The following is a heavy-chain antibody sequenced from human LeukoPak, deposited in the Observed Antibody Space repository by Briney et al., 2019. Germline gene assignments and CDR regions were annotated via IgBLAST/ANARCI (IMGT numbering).Heavy chain of an antibody. CDR2: ISYDGSNK. Sequence: GGSLRLSCAASGFTFSSYGMHWVRQAPGKGLEWVAVISYDGSNKYCADSVKGRFTISRDNSKNTLYLQMNSLRAEDTAVYYCARDVYCSGGSCYDWFDPWGQGTLVTVSS. D-gene: IGHD2-15*01. CDR1: GFTFSSYG. V-gene: IGHV3-30*19. CDR3: ARDVYCSGGSCYDWFDP. J-gene: IGHJ5*02.